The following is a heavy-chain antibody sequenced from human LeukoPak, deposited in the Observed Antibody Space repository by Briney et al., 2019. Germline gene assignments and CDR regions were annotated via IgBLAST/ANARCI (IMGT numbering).Heavy chain of an antibody. V-gene: IGHV4-34*01. CDR3: ARDYDSSGYYPFY. CDR2: INQSGST. J-gene: IGHJ4*02. CDR1: GGSFSDDY. D-gene: IGHD3-22*01. Sequence: SECLSLTCAVSGGSFSDDYWSWIRQSPGRGLEWIGEINQSGSTDYNPSLKSRVIISMDTSKTQFSLNLSSVTAADTAVYYCARDYDSSGYYPFYWGQGTPVTVSS.